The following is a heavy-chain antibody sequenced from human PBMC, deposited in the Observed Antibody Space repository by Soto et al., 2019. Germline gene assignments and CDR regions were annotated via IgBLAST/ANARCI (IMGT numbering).Heavy chain of an antibody. D-gene: IGHD5-12*01. CDR2: INPRDGIT. CDR1: GYTFTRYD. V-gene: IGHV1-46*01. Sequence: ASVKVSCKASGYTFTRYDIDWVRQAPGQGLEWMGIINPRDGITNYAQKFQGRVTMTRDTSTSTVYMELSSLRSEDTAVYYCARARLVATDWFDPWGQGTLVTVSS. CDR3: ARARLVATDWFDP. J-gene: IGHJ5*02.